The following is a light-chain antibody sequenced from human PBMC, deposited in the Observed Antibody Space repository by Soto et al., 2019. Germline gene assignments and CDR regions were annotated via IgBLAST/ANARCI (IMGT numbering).Light chain of an antibody. J-gene: IGLJ3*02. CDR2: EGS. CDR3: CSYAGSRPRV. Sequence: QSALTQPASVSGSPGQSITISCTGTSSDVGSYNLVSWYQQHPGKAPKLMIYEGSRRPSGVSNRFSGSKSGNTASLTISGLPAEDEADYYCCSYAGSRPRVFGGGTKLTVL. CDR1: SSDVGSYNL. V-gene: IGLV2-23*01.